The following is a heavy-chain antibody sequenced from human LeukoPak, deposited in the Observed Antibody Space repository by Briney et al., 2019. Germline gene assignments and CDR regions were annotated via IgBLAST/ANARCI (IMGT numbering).Heavy chain of an antibody. CDR3: ASPISYYYDSSGYYYADYFDY. J-gene: IGHJ4*02. D-gene: IGHD3-22*01. CDR1: GYTFTGYY. Sequence: ASVKVSCKASGYTFTGYYMHWVRQAPGQGLEWMGWINPNSGGTNYAQKFQGRVTMTRDTSISTAYMELSRLRSDDTAVYYCASPISYYYDSSGYYYADYFDYWGQGTLATVSS. CDR2: INPNSGGT. V-gene: IGHV1-2*02.